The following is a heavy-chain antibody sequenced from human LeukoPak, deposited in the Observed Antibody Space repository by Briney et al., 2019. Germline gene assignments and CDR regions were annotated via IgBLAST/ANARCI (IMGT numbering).Heavy chain of an antibody. CDR2: INPSGGST. CDR1: GYTFTSYY. CDR3: ARGGSSYGHFDY. J-gene: IGHJ4*02. D-gene: IGHD5-18*01. V-gene: IGHV1-46*01. Sequence: ASVKVSCRASGYTFTSYYMHWVRQAPGQGLEGMGIINPSGGSTSYAQKFQGRVTMTRDTSTSTVYMELSSLRSEDTAVYYCARGGSSYGHFDYWGQGTLVTVSS.